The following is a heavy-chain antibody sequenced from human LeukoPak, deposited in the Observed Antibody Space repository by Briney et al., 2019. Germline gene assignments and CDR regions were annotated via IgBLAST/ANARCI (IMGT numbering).Heavy chain of an antibody. D-gene: IGHD3-22*01. J-gene: IGHJ6*03. Sequence: GESLKISCKGSGYSFTSYWIGWVRQMPGKGLEWMGIIYPGDSDTRYSPSFQGQVTISADKSISTAYLQWSSLKASDTAMYYCARIGDPAGYYYYYMDVWGKGTTVTVSS. CDR1: GYSFTSYW. CDR3: ARIGDPAGYYYYYMDV. V-gene: IGHV5-51*01. CDR2: IYPGDSDT.